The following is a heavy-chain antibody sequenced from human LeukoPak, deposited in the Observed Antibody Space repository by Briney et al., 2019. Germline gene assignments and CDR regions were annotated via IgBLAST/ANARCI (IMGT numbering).Heavy chain of an antibody. CDR1: GDTFIIND. J-gene: IGHJ3*02. D-gene: IGHD6-13*01. V-gene: IGHV1-8*02. CDR3: ARVTAAGTWTFDI. Sequence: ASVKVSCKASGDTFIINDINWVRQATGQGLEWMGWMNPNSGNTGYAQKFQGRVTMTRNISITTAYMELTDLRSEDTAGYYCARVTAAGTWTFDIWGQGTTVTVSS. CDR2: MNPNSGNT.